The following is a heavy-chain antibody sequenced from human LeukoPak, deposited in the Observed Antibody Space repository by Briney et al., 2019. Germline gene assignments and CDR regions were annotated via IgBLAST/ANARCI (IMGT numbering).Heavy chain of an antibody. CDR2: ISGLSSYT. CDR1: GFTFSDYD. D-gene: IGHD3-16*01. CDR3: GRAFPPLRTSSAGDL. Sequence: GGSLRLSCSASGFTFSDYDMNWVRQAPGKGLEWVSSISGLSSYTYYGESVRGRFSISRDNAKNSLYLQMNSLGAEDTATYYCGRAFPPLRTSSAGDLWGQGILVTVSS. V-gene: IGHV3-21*01. J-gene: IGHJ4*02.